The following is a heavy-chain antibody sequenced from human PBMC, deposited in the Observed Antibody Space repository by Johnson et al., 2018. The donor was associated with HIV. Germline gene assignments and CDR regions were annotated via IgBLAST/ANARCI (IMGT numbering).Heavy chain of an antibody. D-gene: IGHD4-23*01. CDR1: GFTFSSYA. Sequence: QVHLVESGGGVVQPGGSLRLSCAASGFTFSSYAMHWVRQAPGKGLVWVAVISCDGSNTSYADSVKGRFTISRDNSKNTLYLQMHRLRAEDRAVYYCAKAGNGDALDIWGKGTMVTVSS. CDR2: ISCDGSNT. V-gene: IGHV3-30-3*01. J-gene: IGHJ3*02. CDR3: AKAGNGDALDI.